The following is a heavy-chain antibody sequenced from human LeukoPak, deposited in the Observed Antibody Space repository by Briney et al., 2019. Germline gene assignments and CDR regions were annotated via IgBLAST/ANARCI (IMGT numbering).Heavy chain of an antibody. J-gene: IGHJ4*02. V-gene: IGHV4-38-2*02. Sequence: PSETLSLTCTVSGYSISSGYYWGWIRQPPGKGLEWIGNVYHGGSSYYNPSLKSRVTISVDTSKNQFSLNLYSVTAADTAVYYCARRVGSSDCFDYWGQGTLVTVSS. CDR2: VYHGGSS. D-gene: IGHD6-6*01. CDR1: GYSISSGYY. CDR3: ARRVGSSDCFDY.